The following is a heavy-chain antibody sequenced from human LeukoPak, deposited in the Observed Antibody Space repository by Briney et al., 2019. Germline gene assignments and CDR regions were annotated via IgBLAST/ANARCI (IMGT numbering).Heavy chain of an antibody. D-gene: IGHD3-22*01. CDR3: SRGLDSRKLGY. CDR1: GASFNSDDQY. Sequence: SETLSLTCTVSGASFNSDDQYWNWIRQSPGKGLEWIGSIHPSGMLYNNPSLESRVTLSRDTSKNQFSLNLSSVSAADTAVYFCSRGLDSRKLGYWGQGILVTVSS. CDR2: IHPSGML. J-gene: IGHJ4*02. V-gene: IGHV4-31*03.